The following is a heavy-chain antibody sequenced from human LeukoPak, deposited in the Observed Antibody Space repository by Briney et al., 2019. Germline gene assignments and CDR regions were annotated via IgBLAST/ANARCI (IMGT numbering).Heavy chain of an antibody. D-gene: IGHD1-26*01. CDR2: INAGNGNT. V-gene: IGHV1-3*01. CDR3: ARAERLLRDAFDI. J-gene: IGHJ3*02. CDR1: GYTFTSYA. Sequence: ASVKVSCKASGYTFTSYAMHWVRQAPGQRLEWMGWINAGNGNTKYSQKFQGRVTITRDTSASTAYMELSSLRYEDTAVYYCARAERLLRDAFDIWGQGTMVTVSS.